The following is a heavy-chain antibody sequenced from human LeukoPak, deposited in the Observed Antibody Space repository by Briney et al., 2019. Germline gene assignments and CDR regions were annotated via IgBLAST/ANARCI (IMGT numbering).Heavy chain of an antibody. Sequence: GGSLRLSCAASGFTFSSYAMHWVRQAPGKGLEWVAVISYDGSNKYYADSVKGRFTISRDNSKNTLYLQMNSLRAEDTAVYHCAREGLELGLDYWGQGTLVTVSS. CDR1: GFTFSSYA. V-gene: IGHV3-30-3*01. CDR3: AREGLELGLDY. D-gene: IGHD1-7*01. CDR2: ISYDGSNK. J-gene: IGHJ4*02.